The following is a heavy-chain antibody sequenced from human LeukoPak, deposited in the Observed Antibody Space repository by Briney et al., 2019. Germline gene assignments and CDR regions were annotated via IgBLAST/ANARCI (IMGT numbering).Heavy chain of an antibody. CDR2: IYYSGST. CDR3: ARLKDGVFGP. J-gene: IGHJ5*02. Sequence: NPSETLSLTCTVSGGSISSYYWSWIRQPPGKGLEWIGFIYYSGSTNYNPSLKSRVTVSVDTSKNQFSLNLSSVTAADTAIYYCARLKDGVFGPWGQGTLATVSS. V-gene: IGHV4-59*08. CDR1: GGSISSYY. D-gene: IGHD2-8*01.